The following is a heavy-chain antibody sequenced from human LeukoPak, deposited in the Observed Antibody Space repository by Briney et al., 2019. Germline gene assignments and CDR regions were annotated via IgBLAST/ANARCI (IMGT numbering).Heavy chain of an antibody. Sequence: GSSVKASCKASGGTFSSYAISWVRQAPGQGLEWMGGIIPIFGTANYAQKFQGRVTMTEDTSTDTAYMELSSLRSEDTAVYYCATELRSWQQPLSWFDPWGQGTLVTVSS. CDR2: IIPIFGTA. CDR1: GGTFSSYA. CDR3: ATELRSWQQPLSWFDP. V-gene: IGHV1-69*06. D-gene: IGHD6-13*01. J-gene: IGHJ5*02.